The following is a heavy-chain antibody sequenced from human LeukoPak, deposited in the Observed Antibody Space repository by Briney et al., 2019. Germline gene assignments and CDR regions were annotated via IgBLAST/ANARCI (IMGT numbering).Heavy chain of an antibody. V-gene: IGHV4-30-4*01. CDR1: GGSISSGDYY. D-gene: IGHD2-2*01. Sequence: TSETLSLTCTVSGGSISSGDYYWSWIRQPPGKGLEWIGYIYYSGSTYYNPSLKSRVTISVDTSKNQFSLKLSSVTAADTAVYYCARGAYCSSTSCRPPLRYWGQGTLVTVSS. CDR3: ARGAYCSSTSCRPPLRY. CDR2: IYYSGST. J-gene: IGHJ4*02.